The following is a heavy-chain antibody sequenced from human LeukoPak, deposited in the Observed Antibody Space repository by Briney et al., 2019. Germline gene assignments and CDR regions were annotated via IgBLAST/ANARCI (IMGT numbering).Heavy chain of an antibody. CDR3: ARSKSGYTYYFDY. Sequence: PSETLSLTCTVSGDSISNYYWSWIRQPPGKGLEWIGYIYYSGSTNYNPSLKSRVTISVDTSKNHFSLKLSSVTAADTAVYYCARSKSGYTYYFDYWGQGTLVTVSS. V-gene: IGHV4-59*08. J-gene: IGHJ4*02. CDR1: GDSISNYY. D-gene: IGHD5-12*01. CDR2: IYYSGST.